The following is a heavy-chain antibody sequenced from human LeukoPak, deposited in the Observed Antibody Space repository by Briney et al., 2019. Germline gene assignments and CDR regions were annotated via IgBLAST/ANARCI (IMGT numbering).Heavy chain of an antibody. Sequence: SVKVSCKASGGTFSSYAISWVRQAPGQGLEWMGAIIPIFGTANYAQKFQGRVTITADKSTSTAYMELSSLRSEDTAVYYCARERKARYCSSTSCYGHYYGMDVWGKGTTVTVSS. CDR1: GGTFSSYA. CDR2: IIPIFGTA. J-gene: IGHJ6*04. CDR3: ARERKARYCSSTSCYGHYYGMDV. D-gene: IGHD2-2*01. V-gene: IGHV1-69*06.